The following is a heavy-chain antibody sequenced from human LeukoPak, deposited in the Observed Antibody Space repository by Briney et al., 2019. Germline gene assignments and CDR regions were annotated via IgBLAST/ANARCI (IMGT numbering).Heavy chain of an antibody. D-gene: IGHD3-3*01. J-gene: IGHJ4*02. CDR2: IKQDGSEK. V-gene: IGHV3-7*01. Sequence: GGSLRLSCGASGFPFGSYWMSWVRQAPGKGLEGVANIKQDGSEKYYVDSVKGRFSISRDNAKNSLYLQINGLRAEDTAVHYWTREYHNSRLRFVEWLWARTIYFDYWGQGTLVTVSS. CDR1: GFPFGSYW. CDR3: TREYHNSRLRFVEWLWARTIYFDY.